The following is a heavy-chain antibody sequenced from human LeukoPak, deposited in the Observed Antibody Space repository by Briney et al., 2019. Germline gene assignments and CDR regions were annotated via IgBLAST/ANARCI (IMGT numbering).Heavy chain of an antibody. D-gene: IGHD3-10*01. J-gene: IGHJ4*02. V-gene: IGHV4-59*01. CDR1: GGSISSYY. CDR2: IYYSGST. Sequence: SETLSLTCTVSGGSISSYYWSWIRQPPGKGLEWIGYIYYSGSTNYNPSLKSRVTISVDTSKNQFSLKLSSVTAADTAVYYCARESITMVRGVIIPNALDYWGQGTLVTVSS. CDR3: ARESITMVRGVIIPNALDY.